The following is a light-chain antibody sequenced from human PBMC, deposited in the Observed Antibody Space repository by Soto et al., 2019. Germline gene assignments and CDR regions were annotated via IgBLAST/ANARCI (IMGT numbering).Light chain of an antibody. CDR1: SRDVGAYNY. Sequence: QSALTQPASVSGSPGQSITFSCTGTSRDVGAYNYVSWYQQHPGKAPKLMIYEVINRPSGVSNRFSGSKSGNTASLTISGLQAEDEADYYCGSYTSASTLVFGTGTKVTVL. J-gene: IGLJ1*01. CDR3: GSYTSASTLV. CDR2: EVI. V-gene: IGLV2-14*01.